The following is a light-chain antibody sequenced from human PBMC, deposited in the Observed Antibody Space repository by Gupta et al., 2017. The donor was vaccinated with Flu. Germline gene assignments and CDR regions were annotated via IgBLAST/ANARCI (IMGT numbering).Light chain of an antibody. J-gene: IGKJ4*01. CDR2: WAS. CDR1: QSVLSTSNNKNY. Sequence: SLGERATINCKSSQSVLSTSNNKNYLAWYQQKPGQPPKLLIYWASIRESGVPDRFSGSGSGTEFTLTISSLQAEDVAVYYCQQYYGSPLTFGGGTKVEIK. CDR3: QQYYGSPLT. V-gene: IGKV4-1*01.